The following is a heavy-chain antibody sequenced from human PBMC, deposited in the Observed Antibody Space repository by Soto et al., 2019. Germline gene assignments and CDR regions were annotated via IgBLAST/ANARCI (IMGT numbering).Heavy chain of an antibody. Sequence: PGGSLRLSCAASGFTFSSYSVNWVRQAPGKGLEWVSSISSSSTYIYYADSVKGRFTISRDNAKNSLYLQMNSLRAEDTAVYYCARDLSSWADYYYYGMDVWGQGTTVTVS. CDR1: GFTFSSYS. CDR3: ARDLSSWADYYYYGMDV. V-gene: IGHV3-21*01. D-gene: IGHD6-6*01. J-gene: IGHJ6*02. CDR2: ISSSSTYI.